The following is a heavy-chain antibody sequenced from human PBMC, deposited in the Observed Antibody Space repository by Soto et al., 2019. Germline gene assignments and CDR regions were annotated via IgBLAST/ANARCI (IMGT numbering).Heavy chain of an antibody. CDR2: INPNSGGT. CDR3: ARDKATVTTYDPRLSRPQGFDP. J-gene: IGHJ5*02. CDR1: GYTFTGYY. V-gene: IGHV1-2*02. D-gene: IGHD4-17*01. Sequence: ASVKVSCKASGYTFTGYYMHWVRQAPGQGLEWMGWINPNSGGTNYAQKFQGRVTMTRDTSISTAYMELSRLRSDDTAVYYCARDKATVTTYDPRLSRPQGFDPWGQGTLVTVSS.